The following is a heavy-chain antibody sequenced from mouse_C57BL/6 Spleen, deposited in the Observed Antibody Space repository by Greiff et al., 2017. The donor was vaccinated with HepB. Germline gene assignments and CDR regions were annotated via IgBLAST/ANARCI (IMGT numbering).Heavy chain of an antibody. CDR1: GYTFTSYW. Sequence: VQLQQSGAELVKPGASVKMSCKASGYTFTSYWITWVKQRPGQGLEWIGDIYPGSGSTNYNEKFKSKATLTVDTSSSTAYMQLSSLTSEDSAVYYCANLYYDYDGFAYWGQGTLVTVSA. D-gene: IGHD2-4*01. V-gene: IGHV1-55*01. CDR3: ANLYYDYDGFAY. J-gene: IGHJ3*01. CDR2: IYPGSGST.